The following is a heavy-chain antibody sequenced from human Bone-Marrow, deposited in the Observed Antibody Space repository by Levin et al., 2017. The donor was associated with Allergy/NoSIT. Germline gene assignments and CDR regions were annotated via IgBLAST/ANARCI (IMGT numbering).Heavy chain of an antibody. CDR2: IKTKADGGTA. V-gene: IGHV3-15*07. CDR1: GFTFTNAW. D-gene: IGHD4-11*01. CDR3: SLQYFDY. Sequence: MPGGSLRLSCAASGFTFTNAWMNWVRQAPGKGLEWVGRIKTKADGGTADYAAPVKGRFIISRDDSKNTVFLQMNNLETEDTAVYYCSLQYFDYWGQGSLVAVSS. J-gene: IGHJ4*02.